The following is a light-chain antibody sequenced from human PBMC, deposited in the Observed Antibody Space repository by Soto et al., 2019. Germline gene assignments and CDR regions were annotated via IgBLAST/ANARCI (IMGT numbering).Light chain of an antibody. CDR1: KSVDSK. CDR2: DAY. J-gene: IGKJ4*01. Sequence: EIVMTQSPATLSVSHGERANISCRASKSVDSKLAWYQQKLGQAPRLLIYDAYTRATVIPARFSDSGSGTEFTFTICSLQSEDFAIYYCQQYYVLNTFGGVTKV. CDR3: QQYYVLNT. V-gene: IGKV3D-15*01.